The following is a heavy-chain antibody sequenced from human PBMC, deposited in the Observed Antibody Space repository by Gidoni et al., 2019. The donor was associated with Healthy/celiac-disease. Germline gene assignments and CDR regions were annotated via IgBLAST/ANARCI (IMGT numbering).Heavy chain of an antibody. J-gene: IGHJ3*02. D-gene: IGHD3-9*01. V-gene: IGHV4-34*01. CDR2: INHSGST. CDR1: GGSFSGYY. Sequence: QVQLQQWGAGLLKPSETLSLTCAVYGGSFSGYYWSWIRQPPGKGLEWIWEINHSGSTNYNPSLKSRVTISVDTSKNQFSLKLSSVTAADTAVYYCARKPDWLGAFDIWGQGTMVTVSS. CDR3: ARKPDWLGAFDI.